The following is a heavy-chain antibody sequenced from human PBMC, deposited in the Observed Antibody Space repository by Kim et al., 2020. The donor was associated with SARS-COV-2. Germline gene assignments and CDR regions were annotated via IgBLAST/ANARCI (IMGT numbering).Heavy chain of an antibody. J-gene: IGHJ4*02. Sequence: GGSLRLSCAASGFNFSSYAMHWVRQAPGKGLEWVAVISYDGSNKYYADSVKGRFTISRDNSKNTLYLQMNSLRAEDTAVYYCARDRGWIQLWSLDYWGQGTLVTVSS. CDR1: GFNFSSYA. D-gene: IGHD5-18*01. V-gene: IGHV3-30*04. CDR3: ARDRGWIQLWSLDY. CDR2: ISYDGSNK.